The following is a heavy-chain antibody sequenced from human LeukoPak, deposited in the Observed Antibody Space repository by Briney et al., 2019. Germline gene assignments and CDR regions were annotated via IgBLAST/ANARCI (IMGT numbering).Heavy chain of an antibody. CDR1: GFTFSSYW. CDR3: AAQYQLPSNAFDI. CDR2: IKQDGSEK. J-gene: IGHJ3*02. V-gene: IGHV3-7*03. D-gene: IGHD2-2*01. Sequence: QTGGSLRLSCAASGFTFSSYWMSWVRQAPGKGLEWVANIKQDGSEKYYVDSVKGRFTISRDNAKNSLYLQMNSLRAEDTAVYHCAAQYQLPSNAFDIWGQGTMLIVSS.